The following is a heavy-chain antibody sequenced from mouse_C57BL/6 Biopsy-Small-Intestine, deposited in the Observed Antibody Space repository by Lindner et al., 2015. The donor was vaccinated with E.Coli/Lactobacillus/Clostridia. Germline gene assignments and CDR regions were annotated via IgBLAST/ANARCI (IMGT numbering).Heavy chain of an antibody. V-gene: IGHV1-7*01. CDR1: GYSFTSYW. CDR3: GRTYYYAYYFDY. Sequence: VQLQESGAELAKPGTSVKMPCKASGYSFTSYWMNWVKQRPGQGLEWIGAINPSNGYTEYNQKFKDKAILTADKSSSTAYMQLSSLTSEDSAVYYCGRTYYYAYYFDYWGQGTTLTVSS. D-gene: IGHD1-1*01. J-gene: IGHJ2*01. CDR2: INPSNGYT.